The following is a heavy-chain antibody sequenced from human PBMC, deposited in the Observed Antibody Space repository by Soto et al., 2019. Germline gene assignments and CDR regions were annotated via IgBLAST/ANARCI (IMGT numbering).Heavy chain of an antibody. CDR1: GGTFSSHS. V-gene: IGHV1-69*01. J-gene: IGHJ4*02. CDR3: AREVGYGAFSAALLD. CDR2: IITLFGTA. Sequence: VQLMQSGAEVKQPGSSVKVSCKASGGTFSSHSINWVRQAPGQGLEWMGGIITLFGTANYAQNFQGRVTITADQSTSTAYMELNSLRSDAAAVYYCAREVGYGAFSAALLDWGQGTLVTVSS. D-gene: IGHD4-17*01.